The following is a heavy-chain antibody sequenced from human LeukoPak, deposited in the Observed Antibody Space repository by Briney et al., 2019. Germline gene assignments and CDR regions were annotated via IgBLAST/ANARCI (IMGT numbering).Heavy chain of an antibody. CDR2: ISAYNGNT. CDR1: GYTFTSSG. D-gene: IGHD6-13*01. V-gene: IGHV1-18*01. J-gene: IGHJ5*02. Sequence: ASVKGSCKASGYTFTSSGISWVRQATGQGLEWMGWISAYNGNTNYAQKLQGRVTMTTDTSTSTAYMELRSLRSDDTAVYYCARDRAAAGTEDWVDPWGQGTLVTVSS. CDR3: ARDRAAAGTEDWVDP.